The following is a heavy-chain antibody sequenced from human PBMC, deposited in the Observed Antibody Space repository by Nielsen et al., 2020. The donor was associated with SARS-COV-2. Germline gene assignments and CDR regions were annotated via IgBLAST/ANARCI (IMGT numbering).Heavy chain of an antibody. Sequence: GESPKISCAASGFTFSSYWMSWVRQAPGKGLEWVANIKQDGSEKYYVDSVKGRFTISRDNAKNSLYLQMNSLRAEDTAVYYCARWRLWFGELYFDYWGQGTLVTVSS. CDR2: IKQDGSEK. D-gene: IGHD3-10*01. CDR3: ARWRLWFGELYFDY. CDR1: GFTFSSYW. J-gene: IGHJ4*02. V-gene: IGHV3-7*01.